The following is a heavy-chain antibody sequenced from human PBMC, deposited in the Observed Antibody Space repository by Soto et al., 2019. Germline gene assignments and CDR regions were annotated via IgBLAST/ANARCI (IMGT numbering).Heavy chain of an antibody. J-gene: IGHJ5*02. Sequence: QVQLVQSGAEVKKPGSSVKVSCKASGGTFSSYAISWVRQAPGQWLEWIGGIIPIFGTANYAQKFQGRVTITADESTSTAYMEMSSLRSEDTAVYYCAREGTKDVLRFLDGPRWFDPCCQGTLVTVSS. CDR2: IIPIFGTA. CDR3: AREGTKDVLRFLDGPRWFDP. CDR1: GGTFSSYA. V-gene: IGHV1-69*01. D-gene: IGHD3-3*01.